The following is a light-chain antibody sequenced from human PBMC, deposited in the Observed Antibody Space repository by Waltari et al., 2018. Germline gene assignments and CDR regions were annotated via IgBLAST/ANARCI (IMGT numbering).Light chain of an antibody. Sequence: DVVMTQSPLFLPITPGQPASMTCRSSQSLLHSDVNTFLSWFLQKPGQPPRRLIYKVSNRDSGVPDRFSGSGAGTDFTLKISRVEAEDVAIYYCMQGTHFPYSFGQGTKVEIK. V-gene: IGKV2-30*02. J-gene: IGKJ2*03. CDR1: QSLLHSDVNTF. CDR2: KVS. CDR3: MQGTHFPYS.